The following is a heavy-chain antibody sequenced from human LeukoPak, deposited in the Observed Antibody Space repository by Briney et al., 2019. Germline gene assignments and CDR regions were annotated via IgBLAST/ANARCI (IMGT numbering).Heavy chain of an antibody. D-gene: IGHD3-16*01. J-gene: IGHJ5*02. V-gene: IGHV3-23*01. CDR3: AKSGGVRFDP. CDR2: IRGDGITT. Sequence: GGSLRLSCVASGFTFRSHGMNWVRQAPGKGLEWVSGIRGDGITTYYADSVKGRFTISRDNSKNTLYLQMNSLRVEDTAVYYCAKSGGVRFDPWGQGTLVTVSS. CDR1: GFTFRSHG.